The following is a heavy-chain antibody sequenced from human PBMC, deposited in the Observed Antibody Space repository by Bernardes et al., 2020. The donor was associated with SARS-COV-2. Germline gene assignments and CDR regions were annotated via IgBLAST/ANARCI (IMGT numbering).Heavy chain of an antibody. J-gene: IGHJ4*02. V-gene: IGHV3-23*01. CDR2: ISGSGGST. CDR3: AKDRMGRFPEYFDY. Sequence: GWSLILSCAASGFTFSSYAMSWVRQAPGKGLEWVSAISGSGGSTYYADSVKGRFTISRDNSKNTLYLQMNSLRAEDTAVYYCAKDRMGRFPEYFDYWGQGTLVTVSS. CDR1: GFTFSSYA.